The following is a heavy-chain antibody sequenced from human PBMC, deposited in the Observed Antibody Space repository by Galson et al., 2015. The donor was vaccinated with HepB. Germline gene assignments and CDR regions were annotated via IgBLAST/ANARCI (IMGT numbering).Heavy chain of an antibody. CDR3: ARVGGITIFEEADAFDI. CDR2: ISYDGSNK. D-gene: IGHD3-3*01. J-gene: IGHJ3*02. Sequence: SLRLSCAASGFTFSSYAMSWVRQAPGKGLEWVAVISYDGSNKYYADSVKGRFTISRDNSKNTLYLQMNSLRAEDTAVYYCARVGGITIFEEADAFDIWGQGTMVTVSS. CDR1: GFTFSSYA. V-gene: IGHV3-30-3*01.